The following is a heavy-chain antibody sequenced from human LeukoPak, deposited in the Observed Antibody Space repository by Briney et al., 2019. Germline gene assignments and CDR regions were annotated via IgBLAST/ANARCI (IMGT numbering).Heavy chain of an antibody. D-gene: IGHD2-15*01. J-gene: IGHJ4*02. V-gene: IGHV3-23*01. CDR3: AEGRYCSGGSCFLAMVHTNDY. CDR2: ISGSGGST. Sequence: GGSLRLSCAASGFTFSSYAMSWVRQAPGKGLEWVSAISGSGGSTYYADSVKGRFTISRDNSKNTLYLQMNSLRAEDTAVYYCAEGRYCSGGSCFLAMVHTNDYWGQGTLVTVSS. CDR1: GFTFSSYA.